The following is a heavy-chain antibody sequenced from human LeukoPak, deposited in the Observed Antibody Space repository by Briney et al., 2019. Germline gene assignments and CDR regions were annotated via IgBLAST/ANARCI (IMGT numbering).Heavy chain of an antibody. CDR1: GFTLCNNA. CDR2: IGSTTT. V-gene: IGHV3-23*01. D-gene: IGHD6-13*01. J-gene: IGHJ5*01. Sequence: GGALRLSCAASGFTLCNNAMCWVRQAPGRGLEWVSVIGSTTTYYEDSVKGRFTISRDNAKNTVYLQMNSLRADDTAVYFCAKDRSSSWQNWFDSWGQGTLVTV. CDR3: AKDRSSSWQNWFDS.